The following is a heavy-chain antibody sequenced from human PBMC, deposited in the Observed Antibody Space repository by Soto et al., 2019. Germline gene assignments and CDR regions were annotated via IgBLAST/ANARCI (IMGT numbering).Heavy chain of an antibody. CDR1: DDSLSSNNYY. D-gene: IGHD2-2*01. CDR2: VHFSGSL. Sequence: QVQLQESGPGLVKPSETLSLTCSVSDDSLSSNNYYWSWIRQPPGRGLEWIGFVHFSGSLHYNAPLKSRATISVDTSRRQISLKLTSLTAADTAVYFCGRGGDAHKMGRHWGQGTLVTVSS. J-gene: IGHJ1*01. CDR3: GRGGDAHKMGRH. V-gene: IGHV4-61*01.